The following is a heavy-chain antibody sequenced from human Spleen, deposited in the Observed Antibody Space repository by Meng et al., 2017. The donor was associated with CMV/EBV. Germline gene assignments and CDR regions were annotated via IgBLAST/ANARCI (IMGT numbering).Heavy chain of an antibody. Sequence: GESLKISCAPSGFTLSNYDMNWVRQAPGKGLEWVSFINSGSSTVYYADSVKGRFTISRDNAKNSLYLQMNSLRAEDTAVYYCAARYCSGGNCYLFALDIWGQGTMVTVSS. CDR1: GFTLSNYD. CDR3: AARYCSGGNCYLFALDI. D-gene: IGHD2-15*01. J-gene: IGHJ3*02. V-gene: IGHV3-48*03. CDR2: INSGSSTV.